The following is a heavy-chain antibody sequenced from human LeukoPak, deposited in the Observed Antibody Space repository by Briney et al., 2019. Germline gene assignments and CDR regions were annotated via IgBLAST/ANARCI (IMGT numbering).Heavy chain of an antibody. CDR3: AKLGCSSTRCYINH. V-gene: IGHV3-33*06. CDR1: GFTFSSYA. J-gene: IGHJ4*02. CDR2: IWYDGSNK. Sequence: PGRSLRLSCAASGFTFSSYAMHWVRQAPGKGLEWVAVIWYDGSNKYYADSVKGRFTISRDHSKNTLYLQMKSLRAEDTAVYYCAKLGCSSTRCYINHWGQGTLVTVSS. D-gene: IGHD2-2*01.